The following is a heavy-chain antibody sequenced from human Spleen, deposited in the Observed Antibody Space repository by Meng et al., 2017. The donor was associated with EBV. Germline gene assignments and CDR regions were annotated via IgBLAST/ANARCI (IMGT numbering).Heavy chain of an antibody. CDR1: GDTFTKNA. D-gene: IGHD2-21*02. V-gene: IGHV1-69*01. Sequence: QEQLVQSGAEVKKPXXXXXVXCKXSGDTFTKNAISWVRQAPGQGLDWMGGILPIFGSVNYAQRFQGRVAITADESTRTVYLELGSLSSEDTAIYYCASGLTGDTVTTILDFWGQGSLFTVSS. CDR2: ILPIFGSV. CDR3: ASGLTGDTVTTILDF. J-gene: IGHJ4*02.